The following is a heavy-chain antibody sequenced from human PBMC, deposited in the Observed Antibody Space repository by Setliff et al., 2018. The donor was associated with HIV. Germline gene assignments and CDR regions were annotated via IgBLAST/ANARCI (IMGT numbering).Heavy chain of an antibody. V-gene: IGHV4-4*07. CDR3: ARGGSGSPFDY. Sequence: SETLSLTCTVSGGAIKSYYGSWIRQPAGKGLEWIGRIYTSGSTNYNPSLKSRFTISVDTSKNQFSLKLSSVTSADTSVYYCARGGSGSPFDYWGQGTLVTVSS. CDR2: IYTSGST. D-gene: IGHD1-26*01. CDR1: GGAIKSYY. J-gene: IGHJ4*02.